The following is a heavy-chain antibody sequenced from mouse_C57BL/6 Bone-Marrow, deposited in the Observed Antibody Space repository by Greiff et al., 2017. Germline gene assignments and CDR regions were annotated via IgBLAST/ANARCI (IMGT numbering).Heavy chain of an antibody. CDR1: GYTFTSYW. D-gene: IGHD1-1*01. CDR2: IDPSDSYT. Sequence: QVQLQQPGAELVMPGASVKLSCKASGYTFTSYWMHWVKQRPGQGLEWIGEIDPSDSYTNYNQKFKGKSTLTVDKSSSTAYMQLSSLTSEDSAVYYCALNLVYYGTPAWFAYWGQGTLVTVSA. V-gene: IGHV1-69*01. CDR3: ALNLVYYGTPAWFAY. J-gene: IGHJ3*01.